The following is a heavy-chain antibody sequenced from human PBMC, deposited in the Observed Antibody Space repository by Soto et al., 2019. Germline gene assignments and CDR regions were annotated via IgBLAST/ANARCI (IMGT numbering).Heavy chain of an antibody. D-gene: IGHD2-21*01. J-gene: IGHJ4*02. V-gene: IGHV3-48*02. CDR1: GLTFNIYS. Sequence: EVQLVQSGGGLVQPGGSLRLSCVVSGLTFNIYSMNWVRQAPGKGLEWLSYISSSGSTIKYADSVKGRFTISRDNAKNCLYLQMSTLRDEDTAMYFCASGLSYCGADCSDYWGQGTLVTVSS. CDR3: ASGLSYCGADCSDY. CDR2: ISSSGSTI.